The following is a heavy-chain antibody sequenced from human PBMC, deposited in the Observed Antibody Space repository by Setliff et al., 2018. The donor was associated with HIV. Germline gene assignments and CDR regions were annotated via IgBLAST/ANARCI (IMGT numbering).Heavy chain of an antibody. CDR1: GGSISNYY. CDR3: ARHVARFDYDTGGYYVSHFDY. Sequence: PSETLSLTCTVSGGSISNYYWSWIRQPPGKGLEWIGYISYTETTKYNPSLKSRVTIPVDTSKNQFSVRLSSVSAADTAVYFCARHVARFDYDTGGYYVSHFDYWGQGTQVTVSS. V-gene: IGHV4-59*01. J-gene: IGHJ4*02. CDR2: ISYTETT. D-gene: IGHD3-22*01.